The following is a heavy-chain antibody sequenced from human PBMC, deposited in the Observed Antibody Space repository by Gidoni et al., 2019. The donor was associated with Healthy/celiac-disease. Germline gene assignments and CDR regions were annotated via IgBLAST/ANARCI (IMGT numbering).Heavy chain of an antibody. CDR3: ARVLLWNKGYYYYGMDV. Sequence: QVQLQESGPGLVKPSETLSLTCTVSGGSISSYYWSWIRQPPGKGLEWIGYIYYSGSTNYNPSLKSRVTISVDTSKNQFSLKLSSVTAADTAVYYCARVLLWNKGYYYYGMDVWGQGTTVTVSS. CDR2: IYYSGST. V-gene: IGHV4-59*01. D-gene: IGHD3-10*01. CDR1: GGSISSYY. J-gene: IGHJ6*02.